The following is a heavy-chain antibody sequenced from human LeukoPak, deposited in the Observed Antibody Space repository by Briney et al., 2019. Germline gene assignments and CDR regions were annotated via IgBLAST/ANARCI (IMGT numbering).Heavy chain of an antibody. CDR2: IYYSGST. V-gene: IGHV4-39*01. D-gene: IGHD2-15*01. Sequence: SETLSLTCTVSGGSISSSSYYWGWIRQPPGKGLEWIGSIYYSGSTYYNPSLKSRVTISVDTSKNQFSLKLSSVTAADTAVYYCARLEKWSGARSFDYWGQGTLVTVSS. J-gene: IGHJ4*02. CDR3: ARLEKWSGARSFDY. CDR1: GGSISSSSYY.